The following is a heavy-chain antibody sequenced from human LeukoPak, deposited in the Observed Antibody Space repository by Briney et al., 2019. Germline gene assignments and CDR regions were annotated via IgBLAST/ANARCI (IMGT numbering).Heavy chain of an antibody. CDR1: GFTFSSYS. J-gene: IGHJ6*02. CDR2: LSGRGGST. Sequence: GGSLRLFCVASGFTFSSYSLRWVRQAPGKGLNSISALSGRGGSTYYADSVKGRFTISRDNSKNTLYLQMNSLRAEDTAVYYCAKSYGYYYYYGMDVWGQGTTVTVSS. CDR3: AKSYGYYYYYGMDV. V-gene: IGHV3-23*01. D-gene: IGHD5-18*01.